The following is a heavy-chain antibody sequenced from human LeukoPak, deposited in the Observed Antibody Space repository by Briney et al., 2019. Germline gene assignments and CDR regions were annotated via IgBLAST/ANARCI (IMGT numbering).Heavy chain of an antibody. CDR3: AKERLGGNYGDYAVEY. CDR2: VSGRGDGT. J-gene: IGHJ4*02. V-gene: IGHV3-23*01. CDR1: GFTFSSYA. Sequence: GGSLRLSCAASGFTFSSYAMSWVRQAPGKGLEWVSSVSGRGDGTYYADSVKGRFTISRDNSKKTLDLHMDSLRAEDTAVYYCAKERLGGNYGDYAVEYWGQGTMVAVSS. D-gene: IGHD4-17*01.